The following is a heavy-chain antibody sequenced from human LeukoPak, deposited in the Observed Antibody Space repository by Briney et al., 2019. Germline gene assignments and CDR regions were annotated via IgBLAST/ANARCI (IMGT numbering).Heavy chain of an antibody. CDR1: GGSFIGFH. V-gene: IGHV4-34*01. D-gene: IGHD5/OR15-5a*01. CDR3: ARGSRAIVSTKFARGRYMDV. CDR2: INHSGST. Sequence: SETLSLTCAVYGGSFIGFHWNWIRQAPGKGLEWIGDINHSGSTNYNPSLTSRVTISVDPSKNQFSLNLSSVTAADTAVYYCARGSRAIVSTKFARGRYMDVWGKGTTVTVSS. J-gene: IGHJ6*03.